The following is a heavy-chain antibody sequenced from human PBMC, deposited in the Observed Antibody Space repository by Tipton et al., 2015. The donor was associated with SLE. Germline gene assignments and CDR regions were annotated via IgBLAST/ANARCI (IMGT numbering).Heavy chain of an antibody. CDR3: AKRGPDYSSSYAIHFQD. Sequence: SLRLSCAASGFTFSSYDMHWVRQAPGKGLEWVAVISYDGSNKYYADSVKGRFTISRDNSKNTLYLQMNSLRAEDTAVYYCAKRGPDYSSSYAIHFQDWGQGTLVTVSS. D-gene: IGHD6-6*01. CDR1: GFTFSSYD. V-gene: IGHV3-30-3*01. J-gene: IGHJ1*01. CDR2: ISYDGSNK.